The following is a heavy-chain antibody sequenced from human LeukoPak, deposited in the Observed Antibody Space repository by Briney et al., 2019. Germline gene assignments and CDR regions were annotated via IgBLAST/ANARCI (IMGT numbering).Heavy chain of an antibody. V-gene: IGHV4-34*01. CDR1: GGSFSGYY. CDR3: ARDWAITFGEVIVEQFDY. D-gene: IGHD3-16*02. Sequence: PSETLSLTCAVYGGSFSGYYWSWIRQPPGKGLEWIGEINHSGSTNYNPSLKSRVTISVDTSKNQFSLKLSSVTAADTAVYYCARDWAITFGEVIVEQFDYWGQGTLVTVSS. J-gene: IGHJ4*02. CDR2: INHSGST.